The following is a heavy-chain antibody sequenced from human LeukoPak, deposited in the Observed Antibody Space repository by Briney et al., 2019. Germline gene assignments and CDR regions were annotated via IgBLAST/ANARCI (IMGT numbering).Heavy chain of an antibody. Sequence: QPGRSLRLSCAASGFTFRSYAIHWVRQAPGQGLEWVTIISSDGSYKNYADSVKGRFTISRDDSKNTLYLQMNSLRPEDTAVYYCARGLAYYYDSTAYFLDYWGQGTLVTVSS. V-gene: IGHV3-30*04. CDR3: ARGLAYYYDSTAYFLDY. CDR2: ISSDGSYK. D-gene: IGHD3-22*01. CDR1: GFTFRSYA. J-gene: IGHJ4*02.